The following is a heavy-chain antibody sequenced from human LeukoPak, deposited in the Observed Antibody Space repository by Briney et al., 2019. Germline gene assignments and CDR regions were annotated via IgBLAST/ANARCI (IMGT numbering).Heavy chain of an antibody. CDR3: ARDSPRGSPNFDY. D-gene: IGHD1-26*01. Sequence: GIIPIFGTAHYAQKFQGRVTITADESTSTAYMELSSLRSEDTAVYYCARDSPRGSPNFDYWGQGTLVTVSS. V-gene: IGHV1-69*01. J-gene: IGHJ4*02. CDR2: IIPIFGTA.